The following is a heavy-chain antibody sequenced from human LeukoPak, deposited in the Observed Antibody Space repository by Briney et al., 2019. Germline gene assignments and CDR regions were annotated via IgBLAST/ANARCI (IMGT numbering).Heavy chain of an antibody. Sequence: GGSLRLACAAAGFTFGSAGMSSVRQAPGRGLEWRSAISVGVGSTYYADSVKGRFTISRDNSKNTLYLQMNSLRAEDTAVYYCAKIRAVGPDTAMVIGYYFDYWGQGTLVTVSS. V-gene: IGHV3-23*01. CDR3: AKIRAVGPDTAMVIGYYFDY. CDR2: ISVGVGST. CDR1: GFTFGSAG. J-gene: IGHJ4*02. D-gene: IGHD5-18*01.